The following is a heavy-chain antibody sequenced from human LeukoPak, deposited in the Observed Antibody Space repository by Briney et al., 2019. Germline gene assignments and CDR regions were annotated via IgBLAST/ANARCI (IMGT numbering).Heavy chain of an antibody. V-gene: IGHV3-11*01. Sequence: PGGSLRLSCATPGFNLSYNYMSSIRQAPGKGLEWVSYISSSGSTIYYADSVKGRFTISRDNAKNSLYLQMNSLRAEDTAVYYCARVFKYCDNLTGQGYFDLWGDGTLVTVYS. CDR3: ARVFKYCDNLTGQGYFDL. CDR1: GFNLSYNY. D-gene: IGHD3-9*01. CDR2: ISSSGSTI. J-gene: IGHJ4*01.